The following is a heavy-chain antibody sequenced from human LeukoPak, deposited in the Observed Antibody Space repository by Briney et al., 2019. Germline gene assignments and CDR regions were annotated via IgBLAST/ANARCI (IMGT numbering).Heavy chain of an antibody. J-gene: IGHJ6*03. Sequence: GESLEISCKGSGYSFTSYWIGWVRQMPGKGLEWMGIIYPGDSDTRYSPSFQGQVTISADKSISTAYLQWSSLKASDTAMYYCARSATTVTTNYYYYYYMDVWGKGTTVTVSS. CDR1: GYSFTSYW. V-gene: IGHV5-51*01. CDR2: IYPGDSDT. D-gene: IGHD4-11*01. CDR3: ARSATTVTTNYYYYYYMDV.